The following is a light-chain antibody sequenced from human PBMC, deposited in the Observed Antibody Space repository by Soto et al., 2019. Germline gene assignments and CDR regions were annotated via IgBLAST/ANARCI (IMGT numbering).Light chain of an antibody. V-gene: IGKV3-20*01. CDR2: GAS. J-gene: IGKJ5*01. CDR1: QSVSSSY. CDR3: QQYDSSPIT. Sequence: IVLTHSPGTVSLSPLERVTLSCSASQSVSSSYLAWYQQKPGQAPRLLIYGASSRATGIPDRFSGSGSGTDFTLTISRLEPEDFAVYYCQQYDSSPITCGQGTRLEI.